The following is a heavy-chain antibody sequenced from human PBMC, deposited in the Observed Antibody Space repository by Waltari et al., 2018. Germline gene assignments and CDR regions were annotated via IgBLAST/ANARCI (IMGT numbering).Heavy chain of an antibody. CDR2: IYHSGST. V-gene: IGHV4-38-2*01. J-gene: IGHJ5*02. CDR3: ARRGHGGSGSHS. Sequence: QVQLQESGPGLVKPSETLSLTCAVSGYSISSGYYWGWIRQPPGRGLEWIGSIYHSGSTYYNPSLKSRVTISVDTSKNQFSLKLSSVTAADTAVYYCARRGHGGSGSHSWGQGTLVTVSS. CDR1: GYSISSGYY. D-gene: IGHD3-10*01.